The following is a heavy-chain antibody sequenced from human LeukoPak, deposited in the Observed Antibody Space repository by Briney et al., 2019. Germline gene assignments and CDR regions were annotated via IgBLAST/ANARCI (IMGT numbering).Heavy chain of an antibody. Sequence: PGGSLRLSCAASGFTFSSYGMRWVRQAPGKGLEWVAFIRYDGSNKYYADSVKGRFTISRDNSKNTLYLQMNSLRAEDTAVYYCAKDFTIFGVVRGVDYWGQGTLVTVSS. D-gene: IGHD3-3*01. CDR1: GFTFSSYG. J-gene: IGHJ4*02. V-gene: IGHV3-30*02. CDR3: AKDFTIFGVVRGVDY. CDR2: IRYDGSNK.